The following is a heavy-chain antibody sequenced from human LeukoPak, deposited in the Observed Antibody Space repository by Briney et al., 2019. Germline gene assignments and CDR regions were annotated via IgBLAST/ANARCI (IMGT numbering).Heavy chain of an antibody. CDR3: AKSSLLEWLSRQSWFDP. CDR1: GFTFYNYA. V-gene: IGHV3-23*01. D-gene: IGHD3-3*01. Sequence: GGSLRLSCAASGFTFYNYAMTWVRQAPGKGPEWVSGISSSGGSTYYTDSVKGRFTISRDNSKNTVYLQMNSLRAEDTAVFYCAKSSLLEWLSRQSWFDPWGQGTLVTVSS. CDR2: ISSSGGST. J-gene: IGHJ5*02.